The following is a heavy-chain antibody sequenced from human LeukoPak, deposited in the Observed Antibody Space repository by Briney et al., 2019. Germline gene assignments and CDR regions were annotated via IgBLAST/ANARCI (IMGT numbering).Heavy chain of an antibody. CDR1: GFIFTTYG. CDR3: AKDLTQWSKHYNYYMDV. V-gene: IGHV3-30*02. CDR2: IRHDGSNK. D-gene: IGHD6-19*01. J-gene: IGHJ6*03. Sequence: GGSLRLSCAASGFIFTTYGMHWVRQAPGKGLEGVAFIRHDGSNKYYADSVKGRFTISRDNSKNTLYLQLNSLRGEDTAVYYCAKDLTQWSKHYNYYMDVWGKGTTVTISS.